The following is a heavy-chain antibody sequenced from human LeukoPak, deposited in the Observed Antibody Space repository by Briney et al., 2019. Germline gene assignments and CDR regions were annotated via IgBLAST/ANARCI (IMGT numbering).Heavy chain of an antibody. D-gene: IGHD5-12*01. CDR3: AREVGVDSGYDWRTYNWFDP. CDR2: INPNSGGT. V-gene: IGHV1-2*02. Sequence: ASVKVSCKASGYTFTGYYMHWVRQAPGQGLEWMGWINPNSGGTNYAQKFQGRVTMTRDTSISTAYMELSRLRSDDTAVYYCAREVGVDSGYDWRTYNWFDPWGQGTWSPSPQ. CDR1: GYTFTGYY. J-gene: IGHJ5*02.